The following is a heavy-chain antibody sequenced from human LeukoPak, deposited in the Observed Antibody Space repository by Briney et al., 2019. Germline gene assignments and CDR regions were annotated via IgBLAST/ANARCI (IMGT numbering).Heavy chain of an antibody. CDR3: ARHSSSWYPDY. Sequence: SETLSLTCTVSGGSIRSYYWSWIRQPPGKGLEWIGYIHYTGSTNYNPSLKSRVTISVDTCKNQFSLQLSSVTATDTAVYFCARHSSSWYPDYWGQGTLVTVSS. V-gene: IGHV4-59*08. D-gene: IGHD6-13*01. CDR1: GGSIRSYY. J-gene: IGHJ4*02. CDR2: IHYTGST.